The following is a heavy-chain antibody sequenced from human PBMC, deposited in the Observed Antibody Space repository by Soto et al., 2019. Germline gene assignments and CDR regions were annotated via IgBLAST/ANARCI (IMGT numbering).Heavy chain of an antibody. D-gene: IGHD4-17*01. J-gene: IGHJ3*02. CDR3: GRRFIQDNGGNHDSFDI. Sequence: QVQLVQAGAEVKKPGSSVKVSCKASGGTFRNYAVSCVRQAPGQGLEWMGEVIPIFGTTPSAQKFQGRVPITADETTNKAYMELSSLRSEDKAEYYCGRRFIQDNGGNHDSFDIWGQGTMVTVSS. V-gene: IGHV1-69*01. CDR2: VIPIFGTT. CDR1: GGTFRNYA.